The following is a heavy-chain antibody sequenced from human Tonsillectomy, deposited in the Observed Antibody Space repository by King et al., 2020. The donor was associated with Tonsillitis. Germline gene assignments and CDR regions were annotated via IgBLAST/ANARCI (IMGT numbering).Heavy chain of an antibody. D-gene: IGHD3-10*01. CDR2: ISGNGDST. CDR1: GFIYSNTA. Sequence: VQLVESGGGLIQPGGSLRLSCAASGFIYSNTAMGWVRQAPGKGLEWVSVISGNGDSTYYADSVKGRFTISRDNPSKPLYLQMNSLRAEATAVDYCAKGRLWFGALSRGYFDYWGQGTLVTVSS. J-gene: IGHJ4*02. V-gene: IGHV3-23*04. CDR3: AKGRLWFGALSRGYFDY.